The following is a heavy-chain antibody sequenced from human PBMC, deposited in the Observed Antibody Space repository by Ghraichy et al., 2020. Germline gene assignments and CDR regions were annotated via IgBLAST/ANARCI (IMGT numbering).Heavy chain of an antibody. D-gene: IGHD1-26*01. J-gene: IGHJ6*02. CDR1: GFTFDDYA. CDR2: ISWNSGSI. CDR3: AGASVPYGMDV. Sequence: SLRLSCAASGFTFDDYAMHWVRQAPGKGLEWVSGISWNSGSIGYADSVKGRFTISRDNAKNSLYLQMNSLRAEDTALYYCAGASVPYGMDVWGQGTTVTVSS. V-gene: IGHV3-9*01.